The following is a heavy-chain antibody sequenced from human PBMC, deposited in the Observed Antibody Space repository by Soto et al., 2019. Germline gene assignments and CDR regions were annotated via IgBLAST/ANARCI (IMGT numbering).Heavy chain of an antibody. V-gene: IGHV1-46*01. J-gene: IGHJ4*02. CDR2: INPSGGST. Sequence: ASVKVSCKASGYTFTSYYMHWVRQAPGQGLEWMGIINPSGGSTSYAQKFQGRVTMTRDTPTSTVYMELSSLRSEDTDVYYCAREMTGYSSSWYSDYWGQGTLGTVSS. D-gene: IGHD6-13*01. CDR1: GYTFTSYY. CDR3: AREMTGYSSSWYSDY.